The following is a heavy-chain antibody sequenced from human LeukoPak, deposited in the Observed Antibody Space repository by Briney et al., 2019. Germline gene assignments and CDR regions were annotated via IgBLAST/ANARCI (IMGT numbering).Heavy chain of an antibody. CDR2: ISYDGSNK. D-gene: IGHD2-2*01. CDR1: RFTFSSYA. J-gene: IGHJ4*02. V-gene: IGHV3-30-3*01. Sequence: GGSLRLSCAASRFTFSSYAMHWVRQAPGKGLEWVAVISYDGSNKYYADSVKGRFTISRDNSKNTLYLQMNSLRAEDTAVYYCARDSGMIVVVPAAMRNWGQGTLVTVSS. CDR3: ARDSGMIVVVPAAMRN.